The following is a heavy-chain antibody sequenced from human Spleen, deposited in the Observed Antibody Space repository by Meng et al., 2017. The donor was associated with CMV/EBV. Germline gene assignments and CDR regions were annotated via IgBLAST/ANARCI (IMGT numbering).Heavy chain of an antibody. J-gene: IGHJ4*02. CDR3: ARGPRITVGGVIIWPLED. Sequence: FSSSSLMWVRQAPGQGLEWMGGITPAFETADYAQKFRDRVTISRDDSATTDYMEMSSLKSEDTAVYFCARGPRITVGGVIIWPLEDWGQGTLVTVSS. D-gene: IGHD3-16*02. V-gene: IGHV1-69*05. CDR2: ITPAFETA. CDR1: FSSSS.